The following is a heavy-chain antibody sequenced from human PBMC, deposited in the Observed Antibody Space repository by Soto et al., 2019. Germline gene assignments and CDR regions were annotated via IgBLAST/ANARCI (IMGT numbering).Heavy chain of an antibody. CDR2: IYHSGST. Sequence: PSETLSLTCAVSGGSISSSNWWSWVRQPPGKGLEWIGEIYHSGSTNYNPSLKSRVTISVDKSKNQFSLKLSSVTAADTAVYYCARAHLYYYDSTDLGWFDPWGQGTLVTVSS. J-gene: IGHJ5*02. CDR1: GGSISSSNW. D-gene: IGHD3-22*01. V-gene: IGHV4-4*02. CDR3: ARAHLYYYDSTDLGWFDP.